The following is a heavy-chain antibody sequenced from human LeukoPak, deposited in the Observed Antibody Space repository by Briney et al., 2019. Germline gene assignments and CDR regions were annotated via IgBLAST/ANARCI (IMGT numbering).Heavy chain of an antibody. CDR3: AKGGGSSFRGDYYYYYMDV. D-gene: IGHD2-15*01. CDR1: GAAITDYY. Sequence: SETLSLTCTVSGAAITDYYWSWIRQAPGKGLEFLGYIYNSEITNYNPSLTSRVTMSVDTSKNQFSLKLKSMTAADTAVYYCAKGGGSSFRGDYYYYYMDVWGKGTTVTVSS. CDR2: IYNSEIT. J-gene: IGHJ6*03. V-gene: IGHV4-59*01.